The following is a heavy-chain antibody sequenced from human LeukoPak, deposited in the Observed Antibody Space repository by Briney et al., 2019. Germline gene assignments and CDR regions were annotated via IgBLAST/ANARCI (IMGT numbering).Heavy chain of an antibody. V-gene: IGHV3-30-3*01. Sequence: GGSLRLSCAASGFTFSSYAMHWVRQAPGKGLEWVAVISYDGSNKYYADSVKGRFTISRDNSKNTLYLQMNSLRAEDTAVYYCAIPGYSSSWYGGAFDIWGQGTMVTVSS. D-gene: IGHD6-13*01. CDR3: AIPGYSSSWYGGAFDI. CDR1: GFTFSSYA. J-gene: IGHJ3*02. CDR2: ISYDGSNK.